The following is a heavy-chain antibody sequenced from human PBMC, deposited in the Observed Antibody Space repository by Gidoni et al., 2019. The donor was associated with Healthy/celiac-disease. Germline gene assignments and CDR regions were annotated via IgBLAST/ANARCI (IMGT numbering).Heavy chain of an antibody. CDR3: TRDRIGILGAYYYYYGMDV. CDR2: IRSKAYGGTT. D-gene: IGHD3-10*01. J-gene: IGHJ6*02. CDR1: GFTFGDYA. V-gene: IGHV3-49*04. Sequence: EVQLVESGGGSVQPGRSLRLSCTASGFTFGDYAMSWVRQAPGKGLEWVGFIRSKAYGGTTEYAASVKGRFTISRDDSKSIAYLQMNSLKTEDTAVYYCTRDRIGILGAYYYYYGMDVWGQGTTVTVSS.